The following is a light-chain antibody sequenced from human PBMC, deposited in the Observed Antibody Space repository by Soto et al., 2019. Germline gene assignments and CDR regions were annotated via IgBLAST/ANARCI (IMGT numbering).Light chain of an antibody. CDR1: QNVNNY. CDR3: QQRTNGFT. V-gene: IGKV3-11*01. J-gene: IGKJ3*01. CDR2: DAF. Sequence: EVVLTQSPATLSLSPGARATLYCRASQNVNNYLAWYQQKPGQAPMLLIYDAFKRATGLPARFSGGGSGADFFITISSLEPEDFAVYYCQQRTNGFTFGPGTKVDIK.